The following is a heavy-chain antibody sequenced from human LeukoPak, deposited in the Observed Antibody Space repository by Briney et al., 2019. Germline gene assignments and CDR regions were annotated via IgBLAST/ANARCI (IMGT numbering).Heavy chain of an antibody. V-gene: IGHV4-34*01. CDR3: ARVVGYDFWIGYYNAYNWFDP. J-gene: IGHJ5*02. CDR1: GGSFSGYY. D-gene: IGHD3-3*01. CDR2: INHSGST. Sequence: PSETLSLTCAVYGGSFSGYYWSWIRQPPGKGLEWIGEINHSGSTNYNPSLKSRVTISVDTSKNQFSLKLSSVTAADTAVYYCARVVGYDFWIGYYNAYNWFDPWGQGTLVTVSS.